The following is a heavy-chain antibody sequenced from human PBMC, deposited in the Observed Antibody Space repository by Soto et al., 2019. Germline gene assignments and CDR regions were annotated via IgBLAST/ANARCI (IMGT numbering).Heavy chain of an antibody. D-gene: IGHD6-13*01. Sequence: SETLSLTCTVSGGSISSYYWSWIRQPPGKGLEWIGYIYYSGSTNYNPSLKSRVTISVDTSKNQFSLKLSSVTAADTAVYYCVGGGDIAAAGPYFDYWGQGTLVTVSS. J-gene: IGHJ4*02. CDR1: GGSISSYY. V-gene: IGHV4-59*01. CDR3: VGGGDIAAAGPYFDY. CDR2: IYYSGST.